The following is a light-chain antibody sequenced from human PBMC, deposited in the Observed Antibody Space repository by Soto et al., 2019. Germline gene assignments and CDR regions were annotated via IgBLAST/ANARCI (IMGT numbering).Light chain of an antibody. CDR1: NIGRKS. V-gene: IGLV3-21*02. CDR2: DDS. J-gene: IGLJ3*02. Sequence: SYELTQPPSVSVAPGQTASLTCGGNNIGRKSVHWYQQRPGQAPVLVVYDDSDRPSGIPERFSGSNSGNTATLTISRVEAGDEADYFCQVWDSSGDHHWVFGGGTKVTVL. CDR3: QVWDSSGDHHWV.